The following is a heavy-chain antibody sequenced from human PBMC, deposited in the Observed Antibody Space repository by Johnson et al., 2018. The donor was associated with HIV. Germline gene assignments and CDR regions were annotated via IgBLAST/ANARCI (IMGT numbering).Heavy chain of an antibody. CDR3: AKGTAVADDAFDI. V-gene: IGHV3-30*18. CDR1: GFTFSSYA. J-gene: IGHJ3*02. D-gene: IGHD6-19*01. CDR2: ISSEGVNK. Sequence: QMQLVESGGGLVQPGGSLRLSCAASGFTFSSYAMHWVRQAPGKGLEWVAVISSEGVNKYYVDSAKGRFTISRDNSKNTLYLQMNSLRAEDTAVYYCAKGTAVADDAFDIWGQGTMVTVSS.